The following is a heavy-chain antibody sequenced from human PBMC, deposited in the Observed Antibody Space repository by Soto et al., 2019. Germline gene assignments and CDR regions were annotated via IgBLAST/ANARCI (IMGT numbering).Heavy chain of an antibody. CDR2: IYYSGST. D-gene: IGHD1-26*01. V-gene: IGHV4-39*01. J-gene: IGHJ5*01. CDR3: AAPGVGWSYLYPIDP. CDR1: GGSITSSSYY. Sequence: QLHLRESGPGLVKPSETLSLTCTVSGGSITSSSYYWGWIRQPPGKGLEWIGSIYYSGSTYYNPSLQGWVPHSVSTSKNQFSLKLSLVTGAEPAVYFCAAPGVGWSYLYPIDPWGQGTLVTLPS.